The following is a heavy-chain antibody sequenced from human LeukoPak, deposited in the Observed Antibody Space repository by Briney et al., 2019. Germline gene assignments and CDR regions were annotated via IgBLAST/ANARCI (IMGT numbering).Heavy chain of an antibody. CDR3: ASGLRGLDGGSSGWYLDAFDI. CDR1: GYTFTSYG. Sequence: ASVKVSCKASGYTFTSYGISWVRQAPGQGLEWMGWISAYNGNTNYAQKLQGRVTMTTDTSTSTAYMELRSLRSDDTAVYYCASGLRGLDGGSSGWYLDAFDIWGQGTMVTVSS. V-gene: IGHV1-18*01. D-gene: IGHD6-19*01. CDR2: ISAYNGNT. J-gene: IGHJ3*02.